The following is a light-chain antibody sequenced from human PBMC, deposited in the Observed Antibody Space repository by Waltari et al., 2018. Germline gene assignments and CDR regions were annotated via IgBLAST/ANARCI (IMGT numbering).Light chain of an antibody. CDR1: SSNIGNNY. V-gene: IGLV1-51*01. Sequence: QSVLTQPPSVSAAPGQKVTISCSGSSSNIGNNYVAWYQQLPRTAPKLLIYDNNKRPPGIPDRFSGSKSGTSATLGITGLQAGDEADYYCGTWDSSLSEEVFGGGTKLTVL. J-gene: IGLJ2*01. CDR2: DNN. CDR3: GTWDSSLSEEV.